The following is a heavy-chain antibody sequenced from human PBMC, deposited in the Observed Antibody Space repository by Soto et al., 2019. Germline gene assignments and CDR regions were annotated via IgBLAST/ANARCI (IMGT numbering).Heavy chain of an antibody. CDR2: ISYDGSNK. CDR3: ARGPSSLTRFDY. V-gene: IGHV3-30-3*01. CDR1: GFTFSSYA. Sequence: GGSLRLSCAASGFTFSSYAMHWVRQAPGKGLEWVAVISYDGSNKYYADSVKGRFTISRDNSKSTLYLQMNSLRAEDTAVYYFARGPSSLTRFDYWGQGTLVTVSS. D-gene: IGHD2-2*01. J-gene: IGHJ4*02.